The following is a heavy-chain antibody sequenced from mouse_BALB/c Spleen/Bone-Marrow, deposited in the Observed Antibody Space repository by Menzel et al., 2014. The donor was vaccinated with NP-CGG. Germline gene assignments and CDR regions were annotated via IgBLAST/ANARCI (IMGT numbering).Heavy chain of an antibody. Sequence: EVQLVESGGGLVQPGGSRKLSCAASGFTFSSFGMHWVRQAPEKGLEWVAYISSGSSTIYYADTVKGRFTISRDNPKNTLFLQMTSLRSGDTAMYYCARKGALITHYYAMDYWGQGTSVTVSS. CDR2: ISSGSSTI. CDR1: GFTFSSFG. CDR3: ARKGALITHYYAMDY. J-gene: IGHJ4*01. D-gene: IGHD2-4*01. V-gene: IGHV5-17*02.